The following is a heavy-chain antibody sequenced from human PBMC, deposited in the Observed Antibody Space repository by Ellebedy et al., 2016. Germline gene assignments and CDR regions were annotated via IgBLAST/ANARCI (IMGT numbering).Heavy chain of an antibody. CDR2: INPNSGST. D-gene: IGHD1-1*01. CDR1: GYTFTSYY. J-gene: IGHJ5*02. CDR3: ARDQAATGTTALGLNP. V-gene: IGHV1-46*01. Sequence: ASVKVSXKASGYTFTSYYMHWVRQAPGQGLEWMGIINPNSGSTSYAQKFQGRVTMTRDTSTSTVYMELSSLRSEDTAVYYCARDQAATGTTALGLNPWGQGTLVTVSS.